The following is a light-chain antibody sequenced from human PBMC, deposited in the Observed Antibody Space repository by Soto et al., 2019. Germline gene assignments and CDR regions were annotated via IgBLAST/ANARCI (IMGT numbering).Light chain of an antibody. CDR1: QTISSW. J-gene: IGKJ1*01. V-gene: IGKV1-5*03. Sequence: DIQMTQSPSTLSGSVGDRVTITCRASQTISSWLAWYQQKPWKAPKLLIYKASTLKSGVPSRFSGSGSGTEFTLTISSTQPDDFATYYSQHYNSYSEAFGQGTKVELK. CDR3: QHYNSYSEA. CDR2: KAS.